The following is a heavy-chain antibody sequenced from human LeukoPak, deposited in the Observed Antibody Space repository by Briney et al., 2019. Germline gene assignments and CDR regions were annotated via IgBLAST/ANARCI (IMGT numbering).Heavy chain of an antibody. Sequence: GGSLRLSCAASGFTFSDYYMSWIRQAPGKGLEWVAVIANDGRFTHYADSMKGRFTISRDNSKSTLEMQMNSLRAEDTAHYYCVKKANGFDMWGLGTMVTVSS. J-gene: IGHJ3*02. D-gene: IGHD2-8*01. CDR2: IANDGRFT. V-gene: IGHV3-30*18. CDR1: GFTFSDYY. CDR3: VKKANGFDM.